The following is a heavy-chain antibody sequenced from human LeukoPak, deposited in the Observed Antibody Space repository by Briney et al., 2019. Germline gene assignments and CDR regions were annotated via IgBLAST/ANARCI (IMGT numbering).Heavy chain of an antibody. CDR1: GGSISSYY. Sequence: SETLSLTCTVSGGSISSYYWSWIRQPPGKGVEGIWYIYYSGSTHYNPSLNSRVTISVDTSKNQFSLKLSSVTAADTAMYYCARFEVSGWYLFDYWGQGTLVTVSS. CDR2: IYYSGST. J-gene: IGHJ4*02. D-gene: IGHD6-19*01. CDR3: ARFEVSGWYLFDY. V-gene: IGHV4-59*08.